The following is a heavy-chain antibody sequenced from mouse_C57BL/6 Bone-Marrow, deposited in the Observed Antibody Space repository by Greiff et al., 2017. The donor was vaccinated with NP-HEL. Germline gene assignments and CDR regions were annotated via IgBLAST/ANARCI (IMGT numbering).Heavy chain of an antibody. CDR1: GFTFTDYY. CDR3: ARYSGYFDV. J-gene: IGHJ1*03. CDR2: IRNKANGYTT. V-gene: IGHV7-3*01. Sequence: EVMLVESGGGLVQPGGSLSLSCAASGFTFTDYYMSWVRQPPGKALEWLGFIRNKANGYTTEYSASVTGRFTISRDNSQSILYLQMNSLRADDSATYYCARYSGYFDVWGTGTTVTVSS.